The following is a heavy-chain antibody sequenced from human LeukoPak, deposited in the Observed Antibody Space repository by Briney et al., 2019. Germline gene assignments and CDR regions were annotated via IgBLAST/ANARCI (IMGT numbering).Heavy chain of an antibody. Sequence: PGGSLRLSCAASGFTFSSYWMSWVRQAPGKGLEWVANIKQDGSEKYYVDSVNGRFTISRDNAKNSLYLQMNSLRAEDTAVYYCARVGVVVTVLTYYFDYWGQGTLVTVSS. V-gene: IGHV3-7*01. D-gene: IGHD2-21*02. CDR3: ARVGVVVTVLTYYFDY. CDR2: IKQDGSEK. J-gene: IGHJ4*02. CDR1: GFTFSSYW.